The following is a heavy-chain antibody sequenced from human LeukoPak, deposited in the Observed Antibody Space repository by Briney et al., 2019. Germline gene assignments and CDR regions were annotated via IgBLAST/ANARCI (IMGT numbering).Heavy chain of an antibody. CDR1: GYTFTSYG. CDR3: ARDPGQYYDILTGYYTPYYFDY. D-gene: IGHD3-9*01. J-gene: IGHJ4*01. CDR2: ISTYNADT. Sequence: GASVKVSCKASGYTFTSYGISWVRQAPGQGLEWMGWISTYNADTDYAQKFQGRVTMTTETSTSTAYMELRSLRSDDTAVYYCARDPGQYYDILTGYYTPYYFDYWXXGTXVXVSS. V-gene: IGHV1-18*01.